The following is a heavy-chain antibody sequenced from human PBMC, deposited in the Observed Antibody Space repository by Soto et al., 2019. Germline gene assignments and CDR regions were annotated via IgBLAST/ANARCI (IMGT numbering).Heavy chain of an antibody. CDR2: ISTYDGKT. Sequence: GASVKVSCKASGDGFSNYGFSWVRQAPGQGLEWMGWISTYDGKTNYTKKFQSRVTITTDTSSSTAYMELRSLSSDDTAVYYCARAWYYDSSGYYALDYWGLGTLVTVSS. V-gene: IGHV1-18*01. CDR3: ARAWYYDSSGYYALDY. D-gene: IGHD3-22*01. CDR1: GDGFSNYG. J-gene: IGHJ4*02.